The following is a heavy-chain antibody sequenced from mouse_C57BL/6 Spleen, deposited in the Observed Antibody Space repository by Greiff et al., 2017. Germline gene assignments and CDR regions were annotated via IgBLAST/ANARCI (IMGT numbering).Heavy chain of an antibody. CDR2: IYPSDSET. V-gene: IGHV1-61*01. CDR3: ARSRWDGYYAMDY. J-gene: IGHJ4*01. D-gene: IGHD4-1*01. Sequence: KQSCKASGYTFTSYWMDWVKQRPGQGLEWIGNIYPSDSETHYNQKFKDKATLTVDKSSSTAYMQLSSLTSEDSAVYYCARSRWDGYYAMDYWGQGTSVTVSS. CDR1: GYTFTSYW.